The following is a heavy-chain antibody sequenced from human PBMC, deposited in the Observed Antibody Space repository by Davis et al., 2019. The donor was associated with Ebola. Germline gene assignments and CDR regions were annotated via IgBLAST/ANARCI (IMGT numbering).Heavy chain of an antibody. J-gene: IGHJ3*02. CDR2: IYTGDSDT. V-gene: IGHV5-51*01. D-gene: IGHD2-8*02. CDR3: ASLRRTITGMDDGFDI. Sequence: GESLKISCQASGNTFSTHWIGWVRQMPGKGLEWMGIIYTGDSDTRYSPSFRGQVTISADKSFKTAFLQWTSLKASDTAMYYCASLRRTITGMDDGFDIWGQGTMVTVSS. CDR1: GNTFSTHW.